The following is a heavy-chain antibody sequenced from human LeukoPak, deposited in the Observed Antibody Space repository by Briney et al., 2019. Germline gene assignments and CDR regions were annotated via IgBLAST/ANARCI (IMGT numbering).Heavy chain of an antibody. J-gene: IGHJ2*01. CDR3: ARVKITMIVVADWYFDL. D-gene: IGHD3-22*01. CDR1: GGSISSYY. CDR2: IYYSGST. Sequence: SETLSLTCTVSGGSISSYYWSWIRQPPGKGLEWIGYIYYSGSTNYNPSLKSRVTISVDTSKNQFSLKLSSVTAADTAVYYCARVKITMIVVADWYFDLWGRGTLVTVSS. V-gene: IGHV4-59*01.